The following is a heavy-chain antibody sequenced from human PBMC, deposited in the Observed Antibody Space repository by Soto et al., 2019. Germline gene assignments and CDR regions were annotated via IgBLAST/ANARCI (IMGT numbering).Heavy chain of an antibody. CDR3: ARDMHAGFTHYFDP. Sequence: SETLSLTCTVSGDSVSSGSYYWTWIRQPPGKGLEWIGYVYFTGGASYNPSLKSRVTISMDTSKNQVSLKLTSVTAADTAVYYCARDMHAGFTHYFDPWAQGTLVTVSS. J-gene: IGHJ5*02. CDR1: GDSVSSGSYY. CDR2: VYFTGGA. D-gene: IGHD1-26*01. V-gene: IGHV4-61*01.